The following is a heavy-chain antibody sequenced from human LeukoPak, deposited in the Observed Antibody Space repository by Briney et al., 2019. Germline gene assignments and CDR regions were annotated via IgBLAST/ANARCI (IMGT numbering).Heavy chain of an antibody. CDR1: GYTFTTYY. CDR3: AREGEGYSFDY. D-gene: IGHD5-24*01. Sequence: ASVTVSSKASGYTFTTYYIYWVRQAPGQGLEWMGIINPSGGSTSYAQPFQGRVTMTRDTSTSTVYMELSSLRSEDTAVYYCAREGEGYSFDYWGQGTLVTVSS. CDR2: INPSGGST. J-gene: IGHJ4*02. V-gene: IGHV1-46*01.